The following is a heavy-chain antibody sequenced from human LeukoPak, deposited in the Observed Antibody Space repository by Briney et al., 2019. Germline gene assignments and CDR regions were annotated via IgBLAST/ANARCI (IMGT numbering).Heavy chain of an antibody. Sequence: ASVNVSCKASGYTFTSYDINWVRQATGQGLEWMGWMNPNSGNTGYAQKFQGRVTITRNTSISTAYMELSSLRSEDTAVYYCARAVQLERRALGYWGQGTLVTVSS. D-gene: IGHD1-1*01. CDR2: MNPNSGNT. J-gene: IGHJ4*02. CDR3: ARAVQLERRALGY. V-gene: IGHV1-8*03. CDR1: GYTFTSYD.